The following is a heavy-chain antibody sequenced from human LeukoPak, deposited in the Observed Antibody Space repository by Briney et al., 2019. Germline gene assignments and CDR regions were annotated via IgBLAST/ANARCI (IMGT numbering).Heavy chain of an antibody. D-gene: IGHD6-13*01. Sequence: GASVKVSCKASGGTFSSYAISWVRQTPGQGLEWMGGIIPIFGTANYAQKFQGRVTITADESTSTAYMELSSLRSEDTAVYYCARASLAAANWFDPWGQGTLVTVSS. CDR2: IIPIFGTA. V-gene: IGHV1-69*13. J-gene: IGHJ5*02. CDR1: GGTFSSYA. CDR3: ARASLAAANWFDP.